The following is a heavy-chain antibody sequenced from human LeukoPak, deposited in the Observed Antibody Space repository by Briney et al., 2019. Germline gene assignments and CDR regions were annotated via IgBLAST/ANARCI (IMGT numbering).Heavy chain of an antibody. CDR2: ISGSGGST. D-gene: IGHD5-18*01. CDR1: GFTFSSYA. V-gene: IGHV3-23*01. J-gene: IGHJ4*02. Sequence: GGALRLSCAASGFTFSSYAMSWVRQAPGKGLEWVSAISGSGGSTYYADSVKGRFTISRDSSKNTLYLQMNSLRAEDTAIYYCARDPGYSYGYLFDYWGQGTLVTVSS. CDR3: ARDPGYSYGYLFDY.